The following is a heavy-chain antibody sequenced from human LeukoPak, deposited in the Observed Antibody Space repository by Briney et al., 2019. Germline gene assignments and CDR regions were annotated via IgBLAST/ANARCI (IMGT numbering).Heavy chain of an antibody. D-gene: IGHD6-13*01. V-gene: IGHV4-39*07. CDR3: ARGRYMTTSGGAAAGFLDY. J-gene: IGHJ4*02. Sequence: SETLSLTCTVSGASISSTTYYWGWIRQPPGKGLEWIGEINHSGSTHYNPSLKSRVTISVDTSQKQLSLRLTSVTAADTAVYYCARGRYMTTSGGAAAGFLDYWGQGSLVTVST. CDR2: INHSGST. CDR1: GASISSTTYY.